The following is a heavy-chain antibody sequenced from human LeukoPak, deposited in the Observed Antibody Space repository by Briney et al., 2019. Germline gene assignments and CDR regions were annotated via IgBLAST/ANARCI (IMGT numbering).Heavy chain of an antibody. D-gene: IGHD3-3*01. Sequence: GGSLRLSCAASGFTFSSYSMNWVRQAPGKGLEWVSSISSSSSYIYYADSVKGRFTISRDNSKNTLYLQIGSLRAEDMAVYYCARALRGNYYMDVWGKGTTVTVSS. V-gene: IGHV3-21*01. CDR3: ARALRGNYYMDV. J-gene: IGHJ6*03. CDR2: ISSSSSYI. CDR1: GFTFSSYS.